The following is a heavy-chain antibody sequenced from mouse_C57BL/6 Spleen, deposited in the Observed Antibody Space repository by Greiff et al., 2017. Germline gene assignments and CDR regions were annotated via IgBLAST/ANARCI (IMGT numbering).Heavy chain of an antibody. J-gene: IGHJ4*01. V-gene: IGHV1-4*01. CDR3: ARPGTDYAMDY. Sequence: VMLVESGAELARPGASVKMSCKASGYTFTSYTMHWVKQRPGQGLEWIGYINPSSGYTKYNQKFKDKATLTADKSSSTSYMQLSSLTSEDSAVYYCARPGTDYAMDYWGQGTSVTVSS. CDR1: GYTFTSYT. CDR2: INPSSGYT.